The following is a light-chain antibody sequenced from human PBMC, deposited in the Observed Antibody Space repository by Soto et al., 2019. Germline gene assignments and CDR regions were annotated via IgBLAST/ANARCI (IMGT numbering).Light chain of an antibody. CDR2: DAS. V-gene: IGKV3-11*01. J-gene: IGKJ1*01. CDR1: QSVSRY. CDR3: QQRNDWRRGT. Sequence: EIVLKQSPATLSLSPGERATLSCRASQSVSRYLAWYQQKPGQAPRLLIYDASNRATGVPARFSGSGSGTDFTLTISSLEPEDFAVYYCQQRNDWRRGTFGQGTKVDIK.